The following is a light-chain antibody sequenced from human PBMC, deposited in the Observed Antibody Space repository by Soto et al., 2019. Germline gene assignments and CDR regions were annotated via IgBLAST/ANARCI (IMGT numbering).Light chain of an antibody. CDR1: SSDVGGYNY. CDR2: EVS. V-gene: IGLV2-8*01. Sequence: QSALTQPPSASGSPGQSVTISCTVTSSDVGGYNYVSWYQQHPGKAPKLMIYEVSKRPSGVPDRFSGSKSGNTASLTVSGLQAEDEADYYCSSYAGRNNLGVFGGGTKLTVL. J-gene: IGLJ2*01. CDR3: SSYAGRNNLGV.